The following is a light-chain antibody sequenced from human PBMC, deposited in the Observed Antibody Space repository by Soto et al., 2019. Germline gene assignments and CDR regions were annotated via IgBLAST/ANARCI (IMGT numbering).Light chain of an antibody. CDR3: NSYRHSSSFYV. CDR1: SSDIGAYDY. Sequence: QSALTQPVSVSGSPGQSITISCTGTSSDIGAYDYVSWYQQYPGKVPKFIIYDVTRRPSGVSNRFSGSKSGNTASLTISGLQAEDEADYYCNSYRHSSSFYVFGTGTKVTVL. V-gene: IGLV2-14*01. J-gene: IGLJ1*01. CDR2: DVT.